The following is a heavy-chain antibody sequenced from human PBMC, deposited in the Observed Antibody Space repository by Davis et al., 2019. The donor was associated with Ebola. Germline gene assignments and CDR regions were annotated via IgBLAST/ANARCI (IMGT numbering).Heavy chain of an antibody. CDR3: AKPYLYGVDY. D-gene: IGHD3-16*01. J-gene: IGHJ4*02. CDR1: GLNFSNYG. CDR2: IRYDANNK. Sequence: GGSLRLSCAASGLNFSNYGMHWVRQAPGKGLEWVAFIRYDANNKYHADSVKGRFTISRDNSKNTLYLQMNSLRPEDTALYYCAKPYLYGVDYWGQGTLVTVSS. V-gene: IGHV3-30*02.